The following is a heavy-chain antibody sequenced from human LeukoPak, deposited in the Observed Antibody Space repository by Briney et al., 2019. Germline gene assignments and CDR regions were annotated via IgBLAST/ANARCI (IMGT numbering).Heavy chain of an antibody. Sequence: PGGSLRLSCTASGFTFSSYSMNWVRQAPGKGLEWVSSISSSSSYIYYADSVKGRFTISRDNAKNSLYLQMNSLRAEDTAVYYCARGGDYYYDSSGPGAFDIWGQGTMVTVSS. V-gene: IGHV3-21*01. CDR2: ISSSSSYI. J-gene: IGHJ3*02. CDR1: GFTFSSYS. CDR3: ARGGDYYYDSSGPGAFDI. D-gene: IGHD3-22*01.